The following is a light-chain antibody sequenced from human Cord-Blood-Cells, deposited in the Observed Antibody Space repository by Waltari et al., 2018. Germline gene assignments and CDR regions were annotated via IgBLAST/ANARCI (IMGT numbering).Light chain of an antibody. CDR2: EVS. V-gene: IGLV2-14*01. CDR1: SSDVGGYNY. Sequence: QSALTQPASVSGSPGQSITIPCTGTSSDVGGYNYVSWYQQHPGKAPKLMIYEVSHRPSGVSNRFSGSKSGNTASLTISGLQAEDEADYYCSSYTSSSTRVFGGGTKLTVL. J-gene: IGLJ2*01. CDR3: SSYTSSSTRV.